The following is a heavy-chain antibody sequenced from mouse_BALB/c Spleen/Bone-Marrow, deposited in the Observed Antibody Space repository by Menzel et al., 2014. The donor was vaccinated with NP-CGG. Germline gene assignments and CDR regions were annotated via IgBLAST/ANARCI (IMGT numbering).Heavy chain of an antibody. D-gene: IGHD1-1*01. CDR2: ISNGGGST. CDR3: ASLITTYFDY. Sequence: EVQGVESGGGLVQPGGSLKLSCAASGFTFSSYTMSWVRQTPEKRLEWVAYISNGGGSTYYPDTVKGRFTISRDNAKNTLYLQMSSLKSEDTAMYYCASLITTYFDYWGQGTTLTVSS. J-gene: IGHJ2*01. V-gene: IGHV5-12-2*01. CDR1: GFTFSSYT.